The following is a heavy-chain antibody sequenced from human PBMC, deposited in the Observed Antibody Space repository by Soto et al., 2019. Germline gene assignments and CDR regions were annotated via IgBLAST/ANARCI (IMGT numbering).Heavy chain of an antibody. Sequence: QVQLVQSGAEVKKPEASVKVSCKASGYRFSSYGISWVRQAPGQGLERMGWISAFNGNANYGKKVQDRVSMTTDKPRTPAKMGWRGLRPEDTAVIYCLRAAEVTLTGHYNDGAFDTWAQGTMVTVSP. V-gene: IGHV1-18*01. CDR1: GYRFSSYG. CDR2: ISAFNGNA. CDR3: LRAAEVTLTGHYNDGAFDT. J-gene: IGHJ3*02. D-gene: IGHD3-9*01.